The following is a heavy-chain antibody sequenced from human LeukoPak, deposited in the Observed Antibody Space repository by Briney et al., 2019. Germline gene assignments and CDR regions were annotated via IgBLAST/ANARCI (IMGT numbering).Heavy chain of an antibody. CDR3: VRDGGVSGYDLLDY. CDR2: INQDGSEE. V-gene: IGHV3-7*01. Sequence: GGSLRLSCAASGFTFSNYWMTWVRQAPGKGLEWVAHINQDGSEEHYMDSVKARFTISRDNAKNSLSLQMSSLRAEDTAVYYCVRDGGVSGYDLLDYWGQGTLVTVSS. J-gene: IGHJ4*02. CDR1: GFTFSNYW. D-gene: IGHD5-12*01.